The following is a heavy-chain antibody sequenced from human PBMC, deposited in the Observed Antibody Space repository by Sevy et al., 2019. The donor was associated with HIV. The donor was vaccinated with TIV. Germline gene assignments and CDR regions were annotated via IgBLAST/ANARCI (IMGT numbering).Heavy chain of an antibody. CDR3: ARTDYYDSSGYTN. CDR2: ISYDGSNK. D-gene: IGHD3-22*01. Sequence: GGSLRLSCAASGFTFSSYAMHWVRQAPGKGLEWVAVISYDGSNKYYADSVKGRFTISRDNSKNTLYLQMNSLRAEDTAGYYCARTDYYDSSGYTNWGQGTLVTVSS. CDR1: GFTFSSYA. J-gene: IGHJ4*02. V-gene: IGHV3-30-3*01.